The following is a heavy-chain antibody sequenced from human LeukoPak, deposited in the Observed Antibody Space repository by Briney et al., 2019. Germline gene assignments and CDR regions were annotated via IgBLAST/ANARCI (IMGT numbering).Heavy chain of an antibody. J-gene: IGHJ4*02. V-gene: IGHV4-61*02. Sequence: SQTLSLTCTVSGGSISSGSYYWSWIRQPAGKGLEWIGRIYTSGSTNYNPSLKSRVTISVDTSKNQFSLKLSSVTAADTAVYYCARVGSLAAAVTFDYWGQGTLVTVSS. CDR2: IYTSGST. CDR3: ARVGSLAAAVTFDY. CDR1: GGSISSGSYY. D-gene: IGHD6-13*01.